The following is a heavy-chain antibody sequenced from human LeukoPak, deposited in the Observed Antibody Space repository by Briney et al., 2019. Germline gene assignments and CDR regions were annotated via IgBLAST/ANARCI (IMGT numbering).Heavy chain of an antibody. Sequence: GGSLRLSCAASGFTFSSYWMSWVRQAPGKGLEWVGNIKQDGSEKYYVDSVKGRFTISRDNAKNSLYLQMNSLRAEDTAVYYCARAQAYYYYYGMDVWGQGTTVTVSS. CDR2: IKQDGSEK. CDR3: ARAQAYYYYYGMDV. V-gene: IGHV3-7*01. CDR1: GFTFSSYW. J-gene: IGHJ6*02.